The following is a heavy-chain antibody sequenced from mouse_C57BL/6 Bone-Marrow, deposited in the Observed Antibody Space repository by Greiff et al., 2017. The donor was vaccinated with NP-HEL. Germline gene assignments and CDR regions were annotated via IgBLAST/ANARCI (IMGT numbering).Heavy chain of an antibody. J-gene: IGHJ4*01. CDR3: TREEGYLLWLRRGDDYAMDY. CDR1: GYTFTDYE. Sequence: QVQLQQSGAELVRPGASVTLSCKASGYTFTDYEMHWVKQTPVHGLEWIGAIDPETGGTAYNQKFKGKAILTADKSSSTAYMELRSLTSEDSAVYYCTREEGYLLWLRRGDDYAMDYWGQGTTVTVSS. D-gene: IGHD2-2*01. V-gene: IGHV1-15*01. CDR2: IDPETGGT.